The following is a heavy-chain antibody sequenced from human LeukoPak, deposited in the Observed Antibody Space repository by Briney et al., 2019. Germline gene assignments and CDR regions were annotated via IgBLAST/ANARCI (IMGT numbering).Heavy chain of an antibody. D-gene: IGHD2-15*01. V-gene: IGHV4-4*07. CDR2: IYTSGST. CDR1: GGSISSYY. CDR3: ARDGVAATNRKAFHYYYYYYMDV. Sequence: SETLSLTCTVSGGSISSYYWSWIRQPAGKGLEWIGRIYTSGSTNYNPSLKSRVTMSVDTSKNQFSLKLSSVTAADTAVYYCARDGVAATNRKAFHYYYYYYMDVWGKGTTVTVSS. J-gene: IGHJ6*03.